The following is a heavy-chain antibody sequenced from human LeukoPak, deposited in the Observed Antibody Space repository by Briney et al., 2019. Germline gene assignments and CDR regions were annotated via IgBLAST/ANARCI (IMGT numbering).Heavy chain of an antibody. V-gene: IGHV3-72*01. Sequence: PGGSLRLSCAPSGFTFNDHYIDWVRQAPGKGLEWVGRSKNKAQGYSIEYAASVKGRFTISRDESKSSLSLQVNNIKTEDTAVYYCVSWHFGTTAYWGQGTLVTVSA. CDR2: SKNKAQGYSI. D-gene: IGHD1-7*01. J-gene: IGHJ4*02. CDR3: VSWHFGTTAY. CDR1: GFTFNDHY.